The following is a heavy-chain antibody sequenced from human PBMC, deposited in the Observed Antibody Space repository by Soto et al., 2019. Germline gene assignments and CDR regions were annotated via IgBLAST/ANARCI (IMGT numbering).Heavy chain of an antibody. D-gene: IGHD3-16*01. V-gene: IGHV3-23*01. CDR3: ARWGSGTNFYYHYAMDV. J-gene: IGHJ6*02. CDR1: GCTFWNFA. CDR2: VNNRGGGT. Sequence: EVQLLESGSGLVQPGGSLRLSCSTSGCTFWNFAMHWVRQGPGKGLEWVSTVNNRGGGTYYADSVTGRFTSSRDDSENKVHLQMSSLRTADSAIYYCARWGSGTNFYYHYAMDVWGQGTTVTVA.